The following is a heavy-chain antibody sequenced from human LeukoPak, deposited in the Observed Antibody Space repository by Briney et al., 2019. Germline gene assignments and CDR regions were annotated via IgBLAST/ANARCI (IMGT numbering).Heavy chain of an antibody. V-gene: IGHV3-30*02. CDR3: AKESSWGTVVTPGGPSA. CDR2: IRYDGSNK. Sequence: AGGSLRLSCAASGFTFSSYGMHWVRQAPGKGLEWVAFIRYDGSNKYYADSVKGRFTISRDNSKNTLYLQMNSLRAEDTAVYYCAKESSWGTVVTPGGPSAWGQGTLVTVSS. J-gene: IGHJ5*02. CDR1: GFTFSSYG. D-gene: IGHD4-23*01.